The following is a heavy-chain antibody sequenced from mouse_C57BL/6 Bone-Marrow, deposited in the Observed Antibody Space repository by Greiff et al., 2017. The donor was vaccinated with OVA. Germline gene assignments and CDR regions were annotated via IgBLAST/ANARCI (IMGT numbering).Heavy chain of an antibody. CDR3: ARRSTTVADWYFDV. Sequence: EVQLQQSGPELVKPRASVKMSCKASGYTFTDYNMHWVKQSHGKSLEWIGYINPNNGGTSYNQKFKGKATLTVTKSSSTAYMELRSLTSEESAVYYCARRSTTVADWYFDVWGTGTTVTVSS. CDR1: GYTFTDYN. D-gene: IGHD1-1*01. CDR2: INPNNGGT. V-gene: IGHV1-22*01. J-gene: IGHJ1*03.